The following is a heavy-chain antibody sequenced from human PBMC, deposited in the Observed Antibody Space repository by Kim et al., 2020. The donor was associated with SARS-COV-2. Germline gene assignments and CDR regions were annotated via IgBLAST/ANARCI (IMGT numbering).Heavy chain of an antibody. CDR3: AKEAAAEHDY. CDR1: GYTFTSYA. V-gene: IGHV7-4-1*02. D-gene: IGHD6-13*01. J-gene: IGHJ4*02. CDR2: INTTTGNP. Sequence: ASVKVSCKASGYTFTSYAMNWVRQAPGQGLEWLGWINTTTGNPTYAQGFTGRFVFSLDPSVSTAYLQISSLKAEDTAVYYCAKEAAAEHDYWGQGTLVTVSS.